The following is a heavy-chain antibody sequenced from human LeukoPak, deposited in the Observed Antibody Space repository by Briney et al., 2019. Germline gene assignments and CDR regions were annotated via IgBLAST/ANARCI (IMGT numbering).Heavy chain of an antibody. D-gene: IGHD6-13*01. CDR1: GYTFTSYG. CDR3: ARGIAAAGTNWFDP. V-gene: IGHV1-18*01. CDR2: ISAYNGNT. Sequence: ASVKVSCKASGYTFTSYGISWVRQAPGQGLEWMGWISAYNGNTNYAQKLQGRVTMTTDTSMGTAYMELRSLRSDDTAVYYCARGIAAAGTNWFDPWGQGTLVTVSS. J-gene: IGHJ5*02.